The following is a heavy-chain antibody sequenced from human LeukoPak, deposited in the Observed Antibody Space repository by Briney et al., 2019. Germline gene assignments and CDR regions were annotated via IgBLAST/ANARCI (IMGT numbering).Heavy chain of an antibody. D-gene: IGHD3-10*01. CDR2: ISGSGGST. CDR1: GFTFSSYA. V-gene: IGHV3-23*01. CDR3: ANDRSYYGSGLDAFDI. J-gene: IGHJ3*02. Sequence: PGGSLRLSCAASGFTFSSYAMSWVRQASGKGLEWVSAISGSGGSTYYADSVKGRFTISRDNSKNTLYLQMNSLRAEDTAVYYCANDRSYYGSGLDAFDIWGQGTMVTVSS.